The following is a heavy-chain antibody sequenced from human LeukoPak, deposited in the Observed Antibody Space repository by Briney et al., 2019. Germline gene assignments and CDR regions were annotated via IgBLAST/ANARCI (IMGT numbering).Heavy chain of an antibody. CDR2: ISSNGGST. Sequence: PGGSLRLSCAASGFTFSSYAMHWVRQAPGKGLEYVSAISSNGGSTYYANSVKGRFTISRDNSKNTLYLQMGSLRAEDMAVYYCARGSHPGGPTGTTECYYYMDVWGKGTTVTVSS. CDR1: GFTFSSYA. J-gene: IGHJ6*03. V-gene: IGHV3-64*01. CDR3: ARGSHPGGPTGTTECYYYMDV. D-gene: IGHD1-7*01.